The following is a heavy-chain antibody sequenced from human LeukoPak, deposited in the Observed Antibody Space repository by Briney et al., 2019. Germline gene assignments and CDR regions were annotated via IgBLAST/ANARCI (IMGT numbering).Heavy chain of an antibody. D-gene: IGHD2-2*01. V-gene: IGHV3-33*01. CDR1: GITFSSYC. J-gene: IGHJ4*02. Sequence: GGSLRLSCEVSGITFSSYCMHWVRQAPGKGLEWVAVIWYDGSNKYYAYSVKVRFTISRDNSKNTLFLQMGSLRADDMAVYYCARWGSTSCYDYWGQGTLVTVSS. CDR3: ARWGSTSCYDY. CDR2: IWYDGSNK.